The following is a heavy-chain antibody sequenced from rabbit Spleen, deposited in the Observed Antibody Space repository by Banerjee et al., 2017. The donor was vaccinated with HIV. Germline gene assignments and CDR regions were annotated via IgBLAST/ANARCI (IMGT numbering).Heavy chain of an antibody. CDR3: ARSGYVGWGGDGDLTGNKL. D-gene: IGHD4-1*01. J-gene: IGHJ4*01. Sequence: QSLEESGGDLVKPGASLTLTCTASGFSFSSNYYMCWVRQAPGKGLEWIACIYISGGSTYYASWAKGRFTISKTSSTTVTLQMTSLTAADTATYFCARSGYVGWGGDGDLTGNKLWGPGTLVTVS. CDR1: GFSFSSNYY. CDR2: IYISGGST. V-gene: IGHV1S40*01.